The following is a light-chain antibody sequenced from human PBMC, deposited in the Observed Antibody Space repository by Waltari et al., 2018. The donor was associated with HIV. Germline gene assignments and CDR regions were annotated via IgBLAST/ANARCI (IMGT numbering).Light chain of an antibody. CDR2: WAS. CDR1: QSVLYSSNNKNY. CDR3: HQYYSPART. Sequence: DIVMTQSPDSLAVSLGERATINCKSSQSVLYSSNNKNYLAWYQKKEGQPPKLLIYWASTRESGVPDRFSGSGSGTNFTLTITSLQAEDVAVYYCHQYYSPARTFGQGTKVEI. V-gene: IGKV4-1*01. J-gene: IGKJ1*01.